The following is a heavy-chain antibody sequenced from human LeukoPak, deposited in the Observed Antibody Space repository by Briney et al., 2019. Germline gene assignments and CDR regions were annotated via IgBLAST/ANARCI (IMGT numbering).Heavy chain of an antibody. D-gene: IGHD2-2*01. V-gene: IGHV3-21*01. J-gene: IGHJ3*02. CDR3: ARQRVPAVARVAFDI. CDR1: GFTFSSYS. Sequence: GGSLRLSCAASGFTFSSYSMNWVHQAPGKGLEWVSSISSSSSYIYYADSVKGRFTISRDNAKNSLYLQMNSLRAEDTAVYYCARQRVPAVARVAFDIWGQGTMVTVSS. CDR2: ISSSSSYI.